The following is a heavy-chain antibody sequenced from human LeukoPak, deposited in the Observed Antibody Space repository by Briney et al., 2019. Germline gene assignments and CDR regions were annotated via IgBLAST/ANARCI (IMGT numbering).Heavy chain of an antibody. CDR1: GGSFSGYY. V-gene: IGHV4-34*01. CDR2: INHSGST. D-gene: IGHD6-6*01. CDR3: VAVEYSSSSGGY. J-gene: IGHJ4*02. Sequence: SETLSLTCAVYGGSFSGYYWSWIRQPPGKGLEWIGEINHSGSTNYNPSLKSRVTISVDTSKNQFSLKLSSVTAADTAVYYCVAVEYSSSSGGYWGQGTLVTVSS.